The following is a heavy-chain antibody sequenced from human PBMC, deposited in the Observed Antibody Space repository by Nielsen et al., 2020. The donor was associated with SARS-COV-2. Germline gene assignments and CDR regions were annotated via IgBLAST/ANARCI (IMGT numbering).Heavy chain of an antibody. D-gene: IGHD1-1*01. CDR3: AKDVRSGGYFDY. J-gene: IGHJ4*02. CDR2: ISGSGGST. CDR1: GFTFSSYS. Sequence: GGSLRLSCAASGFTFSSYSMSWVRQAPGKGLEWVSAISGSGGSTYYADSVKGRFTISRDNSKNTLYLQMNSLRAEDTAVYYCAKDVRSGGYFDYWGQGTLVTVSS. V-gene: IGHV3-23*01.